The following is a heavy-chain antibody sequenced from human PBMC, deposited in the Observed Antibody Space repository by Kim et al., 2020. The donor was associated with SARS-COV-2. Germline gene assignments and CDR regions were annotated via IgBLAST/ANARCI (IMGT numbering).Heavy chain of an antibody. V-gene: IGHV4-34*01. D-gene: IGHD3-10*01. Sequence: SETLSLTCAVYGGSFSGYYWSWIRQPPGKGLEWIGEINHSGSTNYNPSLKSRVTISVDTSKNQFSLKLSSVTAADTAVYYCARVMDTWYFDYWGQGTLVTVSS. CDR1: GGSFSGYY. J-gene: IGHJ4*02. CDR3: ARVMDTWYFDY. CDR2: INHSGST.